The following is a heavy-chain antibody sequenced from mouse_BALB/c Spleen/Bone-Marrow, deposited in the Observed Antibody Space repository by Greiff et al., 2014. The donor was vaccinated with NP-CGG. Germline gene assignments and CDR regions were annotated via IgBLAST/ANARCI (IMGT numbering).Heavy chain of an antibody. J-gene: IGHJ2*01. CDR1: GFNIKDYY. V-gene: IGHV14-4*02. CDR2: TDPESGDT. CDR3: NEGYGNYDY. D-gene: IGHD2-10*02. Sequence: VQLQQSGAELVRSGASVKLSCTASGFNIKDYYMHWVKQRPEQGLEWIGWTDPESGDTEYAPKFQGKATMTADTSSNTAYLQLSSLTSEDTAVYYCNEGYGNYDYWGQGTTLTVSS.